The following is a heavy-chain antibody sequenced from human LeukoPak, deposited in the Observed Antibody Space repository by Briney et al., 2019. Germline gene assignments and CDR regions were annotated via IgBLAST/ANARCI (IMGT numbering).Heavy chain of an antibody. CDR3: ARDLTMVRGVLGV. Sequence: PGGSLRLSCAASGFTVSSNYMSWVRQAPGKGLEWVSVIYSGGSTYYADSVKGRFTISRDNSKNTLYLQMNSLRAEDTAVYYCARDLTMVRGVLGVWSKGTTVTVSS. D-gene: IGHD3-10*01. V-gene: IGHV3-53*01. CDR2: IYSGGST. J-gene: IGHJ6*04. CDR1: GFTVSSNY.